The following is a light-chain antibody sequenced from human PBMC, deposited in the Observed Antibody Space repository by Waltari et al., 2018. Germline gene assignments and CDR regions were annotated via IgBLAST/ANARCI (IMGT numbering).Light chain of an antibody. J-gene: IGKJ4*01. Sequence: DIQMTQSPTSVSASVGDRLTIICQAIQDISNYLNWYQQKPGKAPKLLIYDASNLEIGVPSTFTGSGSGTDFTFTISSLQPEDIATYYCQQYDNFPATFGGGTKVEIK. CDR2: DAS. CDR1: QDISNY. V-gene: IGKV1-33*01. CDR3: QQYDNFPAT.